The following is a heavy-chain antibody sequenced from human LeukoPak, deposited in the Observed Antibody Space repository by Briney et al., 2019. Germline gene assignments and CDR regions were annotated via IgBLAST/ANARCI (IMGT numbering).Heavy chain of an antibody. CDR2: IRYDGSNK. V-gene: IGHV3-30*02. Sequence: PGGSLRLSCAASGFTFSSYGMHWVRQAPGKGLEWVAFIRYDGSNKYYADSVKGRFTISRDNSKNTLYLQMNSLRAEDTAVYYCAKHKDSSSWLYYFDYWGQGTLVTVSS. CDR1: GFTFSSYG. CDR3: AKHKDSSSWLYYFDY. D-gene: IGHD6-13*01. J-gene: IGHJ4*02.